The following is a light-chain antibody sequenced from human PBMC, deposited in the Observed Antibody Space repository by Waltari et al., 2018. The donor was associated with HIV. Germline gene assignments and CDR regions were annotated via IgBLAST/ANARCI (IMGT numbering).Light chain of an antibody. J-gene: IGLJ3*02. CDR1: SSNTGAGYD. V-gene: IGLV1-40*01. CDR3: QSYDSSLSGSV. CDR2: GNV. Sequence: QSVLTQPPSVSGAPGQRVTISCTGSSSNTGAGYDVTGYQQFPGSAPKLLINGNVNRPSGVPDRFSDSKSGTSASLAITGLQAEDEADYYCQSYDSSLSGSVFGGGTKLTVL.